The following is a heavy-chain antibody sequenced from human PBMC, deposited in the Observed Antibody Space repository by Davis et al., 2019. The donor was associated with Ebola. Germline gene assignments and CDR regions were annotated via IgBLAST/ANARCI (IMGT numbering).Heavy chain of an antibody. CDR1: GGTFSSYA. V-gene: IGHV1-69*10. J-gene: IGHJ2*01. Sequence: SVKVSCKASGGTFSSYAISWVRQAPGQGLEWMGGIIPILGIANYAQKFQGRVTITADKSTSTAYMELSSLRSEDTAVHYCARESITIFGVVTPYWYFDLWGRGTLVTVSS. CDR3: ARESITIFGVVTPYWYFDL. D-gene: IGHD3-3*01. CDR2: IIPILGIA.